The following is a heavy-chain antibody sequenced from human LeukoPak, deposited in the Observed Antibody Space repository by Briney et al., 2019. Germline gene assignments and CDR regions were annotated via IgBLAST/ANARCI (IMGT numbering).Heavy chain of an antibody. V-gene: IGHV3-21*01. CDR3: ARVRSWSSWQLPFDY. CDR1: GFTFSSYS. Sequence: GGSLRLSCAASGFTFSSYSMTWVRQAPGKGLEWVSSISSSSSYIYYADSVKGRFTISRDNAKNSLYLQMNSLRAEDTAVYCCARVRSWSSWQLPFDYWGQGTLVTVSS. D-gene: IGHD6-13*01. J-gene: IGHJ4*02. CDR2: ISSSSSYI.